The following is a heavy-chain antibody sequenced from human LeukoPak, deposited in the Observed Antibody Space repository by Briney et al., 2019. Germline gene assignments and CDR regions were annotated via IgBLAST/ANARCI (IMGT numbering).Heavy chain of an antibody. V-gene: IGHV4-4*07. D-gene: IGHD3-22*01. CDR2: IYTSGSA. J-gene: IGHJ4*02. Sequence: SETLSLTCTVSGGSINSDYWNWIRQPAGKGLEWIGRIYTSGSAIYNPSLKGRVTMSVDASKNQFSLKLSSVTAADTAMYYCARVSPPQRYYSGSSGYFDYWGQGTLVTVSS. CDR3: ARVSPPQRYYSGSSGYFDY. CDR1: GGSINSDY.